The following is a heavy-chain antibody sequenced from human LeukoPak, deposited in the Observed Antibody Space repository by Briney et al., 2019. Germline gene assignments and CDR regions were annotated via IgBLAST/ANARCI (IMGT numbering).Heavy chain of an antibody. CDR1: GGSFSGYY. Sequence: SETLPLTCAVYGGSFSGYYWSWIRQPPGKGLEWIGEINHSGSTNYNPSLKSRVTISVDTSKNQFSLKLSSVTAADTAVYYCARGPLMTITDENLGYWGQGTLVTVSS. V-gene: IGHV4-34*01. D-gene: IGHD4/OR15-4a*01. CDR3: ARGPLMTITDENLGY. CDR2: INHSGST. J-gene: IGHJ4*02.